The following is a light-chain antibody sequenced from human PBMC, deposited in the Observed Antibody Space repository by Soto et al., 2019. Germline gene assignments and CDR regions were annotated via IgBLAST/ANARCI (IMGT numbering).Light chain of an antibody. CDR3: QQYISYPYT. J-gene: IGKJ2*01. V-gene: IGKV1-5*03. CDR1: QSLSGW. CDR2: KTS. Sequence: DIQMTQSPSTLSASIGDRVTSSCRASQSLSGWLAWYQQKPGKAPSLLIYKTSNLESGVPSRFSGSGSGTEFTLTISSLQPDDFATYYCQQYISYPYTFGQGTNLNIK.